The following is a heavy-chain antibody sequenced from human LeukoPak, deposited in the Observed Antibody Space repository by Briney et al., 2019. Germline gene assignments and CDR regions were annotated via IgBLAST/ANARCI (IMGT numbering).Heavy chain of an antibody. Sequence: ASVKVSCKASGYTFTSYDINWVRQATGQGLEWMGWMNPNSGNTGYAQKFQGRVTITRNTSISTAYMELSSLRSEDTAVYYCARSTLYYDFWSGYYKGTAFDIWGQGTMVTVSS. CDR1: GYTFTSYD. CDR3: ARSTLYYDFWSGYYKGTAFDI. V-gene: IGHV1-8*03. CDR2: MNPNSGNT. D-gene: IGHD3-3*01. J-gene: IGHJ3*02.